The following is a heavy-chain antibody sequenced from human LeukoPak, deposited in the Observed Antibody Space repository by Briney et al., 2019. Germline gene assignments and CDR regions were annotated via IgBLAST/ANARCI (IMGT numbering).Heavy chain of an antibody. CDR2: VDPSGDIA. CDR1: GYTFIHYY. D-gene: IGHD5-18*01. J-gene: IGHJ5*02. Sequence: ASVKVSCKTSGYTFIHYYMHWVRQASGEGFEWMGIVDPSGDIATYAQKLQGRVTMTTDTSTSTAYMELRSLRSDDTAVYYCARKNTAMVFHWFDPWGQGTLVTVSS. V-gene: IGHV1-46*01. CDR3: ARKNTAMVFHWFDP.